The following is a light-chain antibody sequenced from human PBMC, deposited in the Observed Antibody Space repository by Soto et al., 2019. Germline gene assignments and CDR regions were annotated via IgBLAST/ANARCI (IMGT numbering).Light chain of an antibody. CDR3: GSYTTSSNYV. CDR1: SSDIDAYNY. J-gene: IGLJ1*01. V-gene: IGLV2-14*01. CDR2: DVS. Sequence: QSVLTQPASVSGSPGQSITISCTGTSSDIDAYNYVSWYQPHPGKAPKLMIYDVSNRPSGISNRFSGSKSGSTASLTISGLQAEDEADYYCGSYTTSSNYVFGTGTKVTVL.